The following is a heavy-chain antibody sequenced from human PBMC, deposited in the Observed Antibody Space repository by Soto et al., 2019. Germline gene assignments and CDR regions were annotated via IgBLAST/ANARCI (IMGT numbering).Heavy chain of an antibody. D-gene: IGHD6-19*01. CDR1: SASIISEQR. CDR3: ARSFGWYAIDQ. V-gene: IGHV4-4*02. CDR2: IHHSGST. J-gene: IGHJ4*02. Sequence: PSETLSLTCAVSSASIISEQRWSWVRQPPGKGLEWIGEIHHSGSTNNNPSLRSRVTMSVDKSKNQFSLNLNSVTAADTAVYYCARSFGWYAIDQWGQETLVTVSS.